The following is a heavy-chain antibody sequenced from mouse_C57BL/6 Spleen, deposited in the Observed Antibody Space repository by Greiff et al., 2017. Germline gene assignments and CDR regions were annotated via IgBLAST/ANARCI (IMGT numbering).Heavy chain of an antibody. CDR3: ARRPVFDY. CDR1: GYAFSSSW. J-gene: IGHJ2*01. V-gene: IGHV1-82*01. CDR2: IYPGDGDT. Sequence: VQLQQSGPELVQPGASVKISCTASGYAFSSSWMNWVKQRPGKGLEWIGRIYPGDGDTNSNETFKGKATLTADKSSITAYMQLSSLTSEDSAVYCCARRPVFDYWGQGTTLTVSS.